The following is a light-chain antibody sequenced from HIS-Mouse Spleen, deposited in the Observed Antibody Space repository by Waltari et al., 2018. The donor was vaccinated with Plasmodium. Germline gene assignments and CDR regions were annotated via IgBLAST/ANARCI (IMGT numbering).Light chain of an antibody. Sequence: QSALTQPRPVSGSPGQSVPISCTGTSRDVGGYNYVSWYQQHPGKAPKLMIYDDSKRPSGVPDRFSGSKSGNTASLTISGLQAEDEADYYCCSYAGSYTWVFGGGTKLTVL. CDR1: SRDVGGYNY. V-gene: IGLV2-11*01. CDR3: CSYAGSYTWV. CDR2: DDS. J-gene: IGLJ3*02.